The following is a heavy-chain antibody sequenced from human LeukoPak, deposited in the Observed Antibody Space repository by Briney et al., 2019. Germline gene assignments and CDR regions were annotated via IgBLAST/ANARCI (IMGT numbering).Heavy chain of an antibody. Sequence: SSETLSLTCTVSGGSISSGSYYWSWIRQPAGKGLEWIGRIYTSGSTNYNPSLKSRVTISVDTSKNQFSLKLSSVTAADTAVYYCARQSVVPAASGGYDAFDIWGQGTMVTVSS. CDR1: GGSISSGSYY. D-gene: IGHD2-2*01. CDR3: ARQSVVPAASGGYDAFDI. CDR2: IYTSGST. V-gene: IGHV4-61*02. J-gene: IGHJ3*02.